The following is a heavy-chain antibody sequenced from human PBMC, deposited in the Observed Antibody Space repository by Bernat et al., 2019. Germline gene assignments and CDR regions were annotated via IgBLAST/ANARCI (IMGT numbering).Heavy chain of an antibody. Sequence: EVQLVESGGGLVKPGGSLRLSCAASGFTFSNAWMNWVRQAPGKGLEWVGRIKSKTDGGTTDYAAPVKGRFTISRDDSKNTLYLQMNSLKTEDTAVYDCVLWPRSYYYYGMDVWGQGTTVTVSS. D-gene: IGHD3-10*01. CDR1: GFTFSNAW. V-gene: IGHV3-15*07. CDR3: VLWPRSYYYYGMDV. CDR2: IKSKTDGGTT. J-gene: IGHJ6*02.